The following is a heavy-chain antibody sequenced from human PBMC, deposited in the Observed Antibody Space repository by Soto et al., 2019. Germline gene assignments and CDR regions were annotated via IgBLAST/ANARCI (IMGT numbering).Heavy chain of an antibody. V-gene: IGHV4-31*03. CDR2: IYYSGST. Sequence: QVQLQESGPGLVKPSQTLSLTCTVSGGSISSGGYYWSWLRQHPGKGLEWIGYIYYSGSTYYNPSLKSRVTISVDTSKNQFSLKLSSVTAADTAVYYCARDRSGAGTPTLDYWGQGTLVTVSS. CDR3: ARDRSGAGTPTLDY. J-gene: IGHJ4*02. CDR1: GGSISSGGYY. D-gene: IGHD1-1*01.